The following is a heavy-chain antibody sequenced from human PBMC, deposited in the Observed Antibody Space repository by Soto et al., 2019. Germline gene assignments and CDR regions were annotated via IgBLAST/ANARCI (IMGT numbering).Heavy chain of an antibody. CDR3: ARQGGGFDP. J-gene: IGHJ5*02. CDR2: IYYSGST. Sequence: QVQLQDSGPGLVKPSETLSLTCTGSGGSIRSYYWSWIRQPPGKGLEWIGSIYYSGSTNYKPSLKSRVTISVDTSKNQFSLKLNSVTAADAAVYYCARQGGGFDPWGQGTLVTVSS. D-gene: IGHD1-26*01. CDR1: GGSIRSYY. V-gene: IGHV4-59*08.